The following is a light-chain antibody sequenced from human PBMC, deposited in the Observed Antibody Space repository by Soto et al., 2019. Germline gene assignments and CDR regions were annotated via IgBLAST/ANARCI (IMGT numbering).Light chain of an antibody. Sequence: QSVLTQPASVSGSPGQSITISCTGTSSDVGSYNLVSWYQQHPGKAPKLMIYEVSKRPSGVSNRFSGSKSGNTASLTISGLQAEDEADYYCCSYAGSRVVFGGGTQLTV. J-gene: IGLJ2*01. CDR3: CSYAGSRVV. CDR2: EVS. V-gene: IGLV2-23*02. CDR1: SSDVGSYNL.